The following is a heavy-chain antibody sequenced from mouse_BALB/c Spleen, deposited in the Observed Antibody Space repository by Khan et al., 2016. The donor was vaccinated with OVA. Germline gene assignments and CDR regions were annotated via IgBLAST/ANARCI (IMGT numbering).Heavy chain of an antibody. V-gene: IGHV6-6*02. CDR3: WILL. J-gene: IGHJ2*01. CDR1: GFTFSNYW. Sequence: EVELVESGGGLVQPGGSMKLSCVAAGFTFSNYWMNWVRQSPEKGLEWVAEIRLKSDDYVTHYAESVKGRFSISRDDSKSSVYLQRNNLRFDDTGIYYCWILLWGQGTTLTVSS. CDR2: IRLKSDDYVT.